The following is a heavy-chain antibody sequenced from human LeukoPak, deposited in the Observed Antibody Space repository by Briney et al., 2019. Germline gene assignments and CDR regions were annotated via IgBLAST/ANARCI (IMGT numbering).Heavy chain of an antibody. CDR2: ISASGGST. CDR1: GFTFSSYA. J-gene: IGHJ4*02. CDR3: AKDSGDYQPHYFDY. D-gene: IGHD4-17*01. Sequence: PGGSLRLSCAASGFTFSSYAMSWVRQAPGKGLDWVSAISASGGSTYYADSVKGRFTISRDNSKNTLYRQMNSLGAEDTAVYYCAKDSGDYQPHYFDYWGQGTLVTVSS. V-gene: IGHV3-23*01.